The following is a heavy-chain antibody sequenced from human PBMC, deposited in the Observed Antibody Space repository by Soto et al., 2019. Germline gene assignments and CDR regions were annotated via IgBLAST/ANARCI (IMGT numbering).Heavy chain of an antibody. CDR3: AADKLLWFVELLPYYYYGMDV. CDR1: GFTFTSSA. V-gene: IGHV1-58*01. D-gene: IGHD3-10*01. CDR2: IVVGSGNT. Sequence: SVKVSCKASGFTFTSSAVQWVRQARGQRLEWIGWIVVGSGNTNYAQKFQERVTITRDMSTSTAYMELSSLRSEDTAVYYCAADKLLWFVELLPYYYYGMDVRGPGTTVTVSS. J-gene: IGHJ6*02.